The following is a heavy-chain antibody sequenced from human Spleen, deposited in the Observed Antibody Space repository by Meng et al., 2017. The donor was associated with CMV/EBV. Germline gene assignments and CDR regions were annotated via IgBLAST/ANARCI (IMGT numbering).Heavy chain of an antibody. V-gene: IGHV3-74*01. D-gene: IGHD2-21*01. CDR3: ARTGYCRDTNCYYFGASYGVDV. J-gene: IGHJ6*02. CDR1: GFTFSSYW. Sequence: GESLKISCAASGFTFSSYWMHWVCQAPGKGLVWVSRINSDGSSTSYADSVKGRFTISRDNAKNTLYLQMNSLRAEDTAVYYCARTGYCRDTNCYYFGASYGVDVWGQGTTVTVSS. CDR2: INSDGSST.